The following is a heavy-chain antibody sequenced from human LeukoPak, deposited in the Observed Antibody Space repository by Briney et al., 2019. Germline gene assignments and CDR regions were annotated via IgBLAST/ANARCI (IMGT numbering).Heavy chain of an antibody. D-gene: IGHD5-24*01. V-gene: IGHV3-23*01. J-gene: IGHJ4*02. CDR3: ARGRDGYNPYFDY. CDR1: GFTFSSYG. Sequence: GGSLRLSCAASGFTFSSYGMSWVRQAPGKGLEWVSAISGSGGSTYYADSVKGRFTISRDNSKNTLYLQMNSLRAEDTAVYYCARGRDGYNPYFDYWGQGTLVTVSS. CDR2: ISGSGGST.